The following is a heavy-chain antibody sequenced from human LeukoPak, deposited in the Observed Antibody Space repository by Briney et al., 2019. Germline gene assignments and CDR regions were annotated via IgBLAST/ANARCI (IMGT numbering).Heavy chain of an antibody. D-gene: IGHD6-19*01. CDR1: GYTFTSYD. CDR3: ARGPQPRPGYSSGWGKRYYFDY. CDR2: MNPNSGNT. V-gene: IGHV1-8*01. Sequence: ASVKVSCKASGYTFTSYDINWVRQATGQGLEWMGWMNPNSGNTGYAQKFQGRVTTTRNTSISTAYMELSSLRSEDTAVYYCARGPQPRPGYSSGWGKRYYFDYWGQGTLVTVSS. J-gene: IGHJ4*02.